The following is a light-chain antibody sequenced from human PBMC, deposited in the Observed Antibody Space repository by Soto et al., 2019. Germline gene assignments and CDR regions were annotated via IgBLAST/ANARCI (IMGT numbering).Light chain of an antibody. Sequence: QSALTQPASESGSPGQSITISCTGTSSDVGSYNYVSWYQQHPGKAPKLMIYEVSNRPSGVSNRFSGSKSGNTASLTISGLQAEDEADYYCSSYTSSSTPYVFGTGIKLTVL. CDR1: SSDVGSYNY. J-gene: IGLJ1*01. CDR2: EVS. CDR3: SSYTSSSTPYV. V-gene: IGLV2-14*01.